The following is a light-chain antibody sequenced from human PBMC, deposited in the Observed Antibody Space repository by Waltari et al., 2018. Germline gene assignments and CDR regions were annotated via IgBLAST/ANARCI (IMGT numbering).Light chain of an antibody. CDR2: AAS. J-gene: IGKJ3*01. CDR1: QAIRNS. V-gene: IGKV1-27*01. CDR3: QNYNSAPPGT. Sequence: DIQMTPSPSSLSASVGDRGTLPCRASQAIRNSLAWYQQKPGKVPKLLIYAASTLLSGVPSRFSGSGSGTEFTLTISSLQPEDVATYYCQNYNSAPPGTFGPGTKVDIK.